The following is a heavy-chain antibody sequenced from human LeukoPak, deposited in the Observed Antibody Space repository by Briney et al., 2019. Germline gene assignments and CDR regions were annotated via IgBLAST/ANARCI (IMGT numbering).Heavy chain of an antibody. CDR2: TYPKSGGT. CDR1: GYTFTGNY. J-gene: IGHJ4*02. D-gene: IGHD1-26*01. V-gene: IGHV1-2*02. Sequence: ASVKVSCKASGYTFTGNYLHWARQAPGQGLEWMGWTYPKSGGTKYAQKFQGRVTMTRDTSISTAYMELSSLTSDDTAVYFCARGGGTYHFDYWGQGAPVTVSS. CDR3: ARGGGTYHFDY.